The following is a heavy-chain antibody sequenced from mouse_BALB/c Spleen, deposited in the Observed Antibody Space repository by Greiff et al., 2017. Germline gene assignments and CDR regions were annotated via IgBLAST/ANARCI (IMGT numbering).Heavy chain of an antibody. D-gene: IGHD2-1*01. Sequence: EVQLVESGGGLVQPGGSLRLSCATSGFTFTDYYMSWVRQPPGKALEWLGFIRNKANGYTTEYSASVKGRFTISRDNSQSILYLQMNTLRAEDSATYYCARGPYCNLYYYAMDYWGQGTSVTVSS. CDR2: IRNKANGYTT. J-gene: IGHJ4*01. CDR1: GFTFTDYY. V-gene: IGHV7-3*02. CDR3: ARGPYCNLYYYAMDY.